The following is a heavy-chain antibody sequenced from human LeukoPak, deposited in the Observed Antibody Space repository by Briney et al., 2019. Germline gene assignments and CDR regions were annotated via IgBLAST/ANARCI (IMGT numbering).Heavy chain of an antibody. CDR2: FDPEDGET. CDR3: ATRGLEQQLVPEDYYYYMDV. Sequence: ASVKVSCKVSGYTLTELSMHWVRQAPGKGLEWMGGFDPEDGETIYAQKFQGRVTMTEDTSTDTAYMELSSLRSEDTAVYYCATRGLEQQLVPEDYYYYMDVWGKGTTVTVSS. J-gene: IGHJ6*03. V-gene: IGHV1-24*01. CDR1: GYTLTELS. D-gene: IGHD6-13*01.